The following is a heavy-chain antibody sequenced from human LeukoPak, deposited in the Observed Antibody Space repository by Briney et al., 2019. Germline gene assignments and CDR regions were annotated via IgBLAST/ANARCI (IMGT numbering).Heavy chain of an antibody. CDR3: ARRYSSGWSFEY. Sequence: GECLKISCEGSGYSFPNYWITWVRQMPGKGLGWVGAIYPGDSHTRYSPSFQGQVTISADKSTNTAYLQWARLKASDTAIYYCARRYSSGWSFEYWGQGTLVTVSS. V-gene: IGHV5-51*01. J-gene: IGHJ4*02. D-gene: IGHD6-19*01. CDR1: GYSFPNYW. CDR2: IYPGDSHT.